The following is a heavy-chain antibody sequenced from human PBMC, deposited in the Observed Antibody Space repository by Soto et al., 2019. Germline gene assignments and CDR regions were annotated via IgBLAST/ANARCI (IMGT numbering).Heavy chain of an antibody. D-gene: IGHD3-9*01. J-gene: IGHJ6*02. CDR3: TTEERYFDPDYYYYGMDV. CDR1: GVTFSSYW. CDR2: IKSKTDGGTT. V-gene: IGHV3-15*07. Sequence: PGGSLRLSCAASGVTFSSYWMHRVRQAPGKGLEWVGRIKSKTDGGTTDYAAPVKGRFTISRDDSKNTLYLQMNSLKTEDTAVYYCTTEERYFDPDYYYYGMDVWGQGTTVTVS.